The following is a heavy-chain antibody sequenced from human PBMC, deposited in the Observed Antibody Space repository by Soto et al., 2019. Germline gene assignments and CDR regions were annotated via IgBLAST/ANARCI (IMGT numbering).Heavy chain of an antibody. CDR1: GDSISRGGYY. J-gene: IGHJ4*02. D-gene: IGHD1-26*01. V-gene: IGHV4-31*03. Sequence: SETLSLTCSVSGDSISRGGYYWGWIRQHPGKGLEWIGYIYYDGEAFHNPSLKSRITMSSDKSRNQFSLRLTSVTATDTAVYYCARTRVGASSPTDVWGQGTLVTVS. CDR3: ARTRVGASSPTDV. CDR2: IYYDGEA.